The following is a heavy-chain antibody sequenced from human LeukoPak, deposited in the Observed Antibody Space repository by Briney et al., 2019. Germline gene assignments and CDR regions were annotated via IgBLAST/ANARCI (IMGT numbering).Heavy chain of an antibody. Sequence: SETLSLTCTVPGGSISSYYWSWVRQPPGKGVEWIGYIYYSGSTNYNPSLKSRVTISVDTSKNHFSLKLSSVTAADTAVYYCARAKGSSWTIDAFDIWGQGTMVTGSS. V-gene: IGHV4-59*01. CDR2: IYYSGST. J-gene: IGHJ3*02. D-gene: IGHD6-13*01. CDR1: GGSISSYY. CDR3: ARAKGSSWTIDAFDI.